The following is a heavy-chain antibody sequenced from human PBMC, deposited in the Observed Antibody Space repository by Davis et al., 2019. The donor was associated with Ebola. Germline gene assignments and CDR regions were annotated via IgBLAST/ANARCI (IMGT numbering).Heavy chain of an antibody. D-gene: IGHD2-15*01. CDR3: ARARYNSGGSCYSDY. CDR1: GFTFSTYT. J-gene: IGHJ4*02. CDR2: ISSSSSYI. Sequence: GESLKISCAASGFTFSTYTMNWVRQAPGKGLEWVSSISSSSSYIYYADSVKGRFTISRDNAKNSLYLQMNSLRAEDTAVYYCARARYNSGGSCYSDYWGQGTLVTVSS. V-gene: IGHV3-21*01.